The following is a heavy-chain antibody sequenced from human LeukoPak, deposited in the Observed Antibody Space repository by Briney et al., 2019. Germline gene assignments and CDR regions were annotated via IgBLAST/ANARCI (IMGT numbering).Heavy chain of an antibody. CDR2: IYYSGST. CDR1: GGSVSSGSYY. V-gene: IGHV4-61*01. J-gene: IGHJ4*02. D-gene: IGHD3-10*01. Sequence: PSETLSLTCTVSGGSVSSGSYYWSWIRQPPGKGLEWIGYIYYSGSTNYNPSLKSRVTISVDTSKNQFSLKLSSVTAADTAVYYCARAPGYYGSGSPYFDYWGQGTLVTVSS. CDR3: ARAPGYYGSGSPYFDY.